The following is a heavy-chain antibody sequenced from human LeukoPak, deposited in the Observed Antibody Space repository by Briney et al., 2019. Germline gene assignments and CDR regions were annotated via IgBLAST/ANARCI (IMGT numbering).Heavy chain of an antibody. CDR1: GFTFSSIA. CDR2: ISGSGGGT. V-gene: IGHV3-23*01. Sequence: GGSLRLSCAASGFTFSSIAMSWVRQAPDKGLEWVSTISGSGGGTYYADSVKGRFTISRDDSKNTLYLQMNCLRADDTAVYYCAKDLGRYRNNFFDYWGQGNLVTVSS. J-gene: IGHJ4*02. D-gene: IGHD1-26*01. CDR3: AKDLGRYRNNFFDY.